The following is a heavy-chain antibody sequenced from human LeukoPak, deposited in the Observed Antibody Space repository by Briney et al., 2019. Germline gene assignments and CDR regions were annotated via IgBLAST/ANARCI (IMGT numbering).Heavy chain of an antibody. CDR1: GYTFTGYY. D-gene: IGHD6-13*01. CDR2: INPNSGGT. J-gene: IGHJ4*02. V-gene: IGHV1-2*02. Sequence: GASVKVSCKASGYTFTGYYMHWVRQAPGQGLEWMGWINPNSGGTNYAQKFQGRVTMTRDTSISTAYMELSRLRSDDTAVYYCARDLRGGSSWFQHPIAVDDYWGQGTLVTVSS. CDR3: ARDLRGGSSWFQHPIAVDDY.